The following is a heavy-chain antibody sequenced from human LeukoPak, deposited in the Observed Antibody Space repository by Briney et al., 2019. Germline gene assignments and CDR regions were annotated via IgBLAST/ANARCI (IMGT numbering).Heavy chain of an antibody. CDR2: INNDGTAT. D-gene: IGHD3-9*01. CDR1: GFTFSAYW. V-gene: IGHV3-74*01. CDR3: ARNYDVLTGYPYYFDH. Sequence: PGGSLRLSCAASGFTFSAYWMHWVRQVPGKGLVWVSRINNDGTATFFADSVKGRFTISRDNAKNSLYLQMSSLTPEDTAVYYCARNYDVLTGYPYYFDHWGQGILVTVSS. J-gene: IGHJ4*02.